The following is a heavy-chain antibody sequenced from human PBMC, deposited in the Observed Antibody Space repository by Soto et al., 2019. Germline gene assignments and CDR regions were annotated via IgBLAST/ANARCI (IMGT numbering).Heavy chain of an antibody. CDR1: GGTFSSYA. D-gene: IGHD3-22*01. CDR2: IIPIFGTA. V-gene: IGHV1-69*01. J-gene: IGHJ4*02. Sequence: QVQLVQSGAEVKKPGSSVKVSGKASGGTFSSYAISWVRQAPGQGLEWMGGIIPIFGTANYAQKFQGRVTITADESTSIAYIELSCPRSEDTAVYYCARDPDYYDSSGYYPIGPFDYCGQGTLVTVSS. CDR3: ARDPDYYDSSGYYPIGPFDY.